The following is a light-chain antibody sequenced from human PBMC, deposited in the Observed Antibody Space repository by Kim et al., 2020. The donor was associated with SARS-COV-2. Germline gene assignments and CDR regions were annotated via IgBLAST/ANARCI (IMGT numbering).Light chain of an antibody. CDR3: ETWDNNLGV. CDR1: SGHSGYV. Sequence: QPVLTQSSSASASLGSSVKLTCTLSSGHSGYVIAWHQHQPGKAPRYLMKVEGTGRDSRGSGVSDRFSGSSSGADRYLTISNLQSEDEADYYCETWDNNLGVFGGGTKLTVL. J-gene: IGLJ3*02. V-gene: IGLV4-60*03. CDR2: VEGTGRD.